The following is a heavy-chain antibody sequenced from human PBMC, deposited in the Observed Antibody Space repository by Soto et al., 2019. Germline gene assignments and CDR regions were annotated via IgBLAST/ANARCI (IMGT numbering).Heavy chain of an antibody. Sequence: GASVKVSCKASGGTFSSYTISWVRQAPGQGLEWMGRIIPILGIANYAQKFQGRVTITADKSTSTAYMELSSLRSEDTAVYYCARDRTMVRGVNWDYWGQGTLVTVSS. D-gene: IGHD3-10*01. CDR2: IIPILGIA. CDR3: ARDRTMVRGVNWDY. J-gene: IGHJ4*02. CDR1: GGTFSSYT. V-gene: IGHV1-69*04.